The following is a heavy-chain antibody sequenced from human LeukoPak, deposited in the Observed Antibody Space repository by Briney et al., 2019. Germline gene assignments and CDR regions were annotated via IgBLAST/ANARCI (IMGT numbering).Heavy chain of an antibody. D-gene: IGHD3-3*01. Sequence: SETLSLTCTVSGGSISSSSYYWGWIRQPPGKGLEWIGSIYYSGGTYYNPSLKSRVTISVDTSKNQFSLKLSSVTAADTAVYYCARAQYYDFWSGYPKVNWFDPWGQGTLVTVSS. V-gene: IGHV4-39*07. J-gene: IGHJ5*02. CDR2: IYYSGGT. CDR1: GGSISSSSYY. CDR3: ARAQYYDFWSGYPKVNWFDP.